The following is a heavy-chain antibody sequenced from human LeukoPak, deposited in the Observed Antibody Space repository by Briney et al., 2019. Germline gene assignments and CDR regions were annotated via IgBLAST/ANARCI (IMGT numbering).Heavy chain of an antibody. J-gene: IGHJ5*02. V-gene: IGHV4-31*03. CDR1: GGSSSSGGYS. CDR3: ARVRRLWSTTVTTMSWFEP. CDR2: IFYSGST. Sequence: SQTLSLTCTVSGGSSSSGGYSWSWIRQHPGEGLEWIGCIFYSGSTYYNPSLKSRVAISVDTSKNQFSLKLSSVTAADTAVYYCARVRRLWSTTVTTMSWFEPWGQGTLVTVSS. D-gene: IGHD4-17*01.